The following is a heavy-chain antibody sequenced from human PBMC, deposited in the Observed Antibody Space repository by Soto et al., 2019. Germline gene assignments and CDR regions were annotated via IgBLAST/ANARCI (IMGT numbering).Heavy chain of an antibody. CDR3: AIRPLNYYGSGSYFKLYYYYGMDV. CDR1: GGTFSSYT. J-gene: IGHJ6*02. V-gene: IGHV1-69*02. CDR2: IIPILGIA. D-gene: IGHD3-10*01. Sequence: SVKVSCKASGGTFSSYTISWVRQAPGQGLEWMGRIIPILGIANYAQKFQGRVTITADKSTSTAYMELSSLRSEDTAVYYCAIRPLNYYGSGSYFKLYYYYGMDVWGQGTTVTVSS.